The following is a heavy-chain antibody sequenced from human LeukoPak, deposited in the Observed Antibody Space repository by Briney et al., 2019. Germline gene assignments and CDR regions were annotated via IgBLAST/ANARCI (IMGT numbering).Heavy chain of an antibody. V-gene: IGHV4-31*03. D-gene: IGHD4-17*01. CDR3: ARVMDYGDYVWFDP. CDR2: IYYSGST. CDR1: GGSISSGGYY. J-gene: IGHJ5*02. Sequence: SQTLSLTCTVSGGSISSGGYYWSWIRQHPGKGLEWIGYIYYSGSTYYNPSLKSRVTISVDTSKNQFSLRLSSVTAADTVVYYCARVMDYGDYVWFDPWGQGTLVTVSS.